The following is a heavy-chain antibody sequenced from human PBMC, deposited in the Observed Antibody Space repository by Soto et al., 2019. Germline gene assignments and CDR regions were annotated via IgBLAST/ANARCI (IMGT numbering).Heavy chain of an antibody. V-gene: IGHV4-39*01. Sequence: QLQLQESGPGLVKPSETLSLTCTVSGGSISSSSYYWGWIRQPPGKGLAWIGSRYYSGSTYYNPSLKSRVTISVDTSKNQCSLTLSSGTAADTAVYYCARQGWNIVATSDFDYWGQGTLVTVSS. CDR3: ARQGWNIVATSDFDY. D-gene: IGHD5-12*01. CDR1: GGSISSSSYY. J-gene: IGHJ4*02. CDR2: RYYSGST.